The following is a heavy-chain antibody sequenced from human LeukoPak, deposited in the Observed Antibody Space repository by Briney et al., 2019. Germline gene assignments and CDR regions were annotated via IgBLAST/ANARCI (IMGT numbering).Heavy chain of an antibody. D-gene: IGHD6-13*01. V-gene: IGHV3-21*01. CDR3: ARVGAAGTADAFDI. CDR1: GFSFSRYS. CDR2: ISSSSSYI. J-gene: IGHJ3*02. Sequence: GGSLRLSCTASGFSFSRYSMNWVRQAPGKGLEWVSSISSSSSYIYYADSVKGRFTISRDNAKNSLYLQMNSLRAEDTAVYYCARVGAAGTADAFDIWGQGTMVTVSS.